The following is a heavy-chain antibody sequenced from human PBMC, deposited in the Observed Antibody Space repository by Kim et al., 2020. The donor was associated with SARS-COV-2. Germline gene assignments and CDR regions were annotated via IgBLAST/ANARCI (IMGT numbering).Heavy chain of an antibody. CDR3: ARANDDGVVCYALQI. V-gene: IGHV1-69*13. Sequence: SVKVSCKASGYNFVHYDFTWVRQAPGQGLEWMGGIIPLSGTINYAQKFQGRLTMTADESTNTVYMELRRLKSDDTAVYYCARANDDGVVCYALQIWGPGTMVIVSS. CDR2: IIPLSGTI. CDR1: GYNFVHYD. D-gene: IGHD2-21*01. J-gene: IGHJ3*02.